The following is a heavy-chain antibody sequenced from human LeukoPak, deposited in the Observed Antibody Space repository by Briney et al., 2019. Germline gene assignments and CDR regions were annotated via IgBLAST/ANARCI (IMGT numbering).Heavy chain of an antibody. V-gene: IGHV1-69*13. J-gene: IGHJ3*02. CDR1: GGTFSSYA. D-gene: IGHD3-22*01. Sequence: SVKVSCKASGGTFSSYAISWVRQAPGQGLEWMGGIIPIFGTANYAQKFQGRVTITADESTSTAYMELSSLRSEDTAVYYCARGGYYYDSSGYYYYLGDAFDIWGQGTMVTVSS. CDR3: ARGGYYYDSSGYYYYLGDAFDI. CDR2: IIPIFGTA.